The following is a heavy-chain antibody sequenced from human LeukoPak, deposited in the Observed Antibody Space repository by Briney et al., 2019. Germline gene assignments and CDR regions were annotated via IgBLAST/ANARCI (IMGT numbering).Heavy chain of an antibody. CDR2: ISGSSSQI. V-gene: IGHV3-21*01. CDR1: GFTFSTYS. D-gene: IGHD5-18*01. CDR3: ARDRWGYSYGGD. Sequence: GGSLRLSCEASGFTFSTYSMSWVRQAPGKGLEWVSSISGSSSQINYADSVKGRFTISRDNARNSLYLQMNSLRAEDTAVYYCARDRWGYSYGGDWGQGTLVTVSS. J-gene: IGHJ4*02.